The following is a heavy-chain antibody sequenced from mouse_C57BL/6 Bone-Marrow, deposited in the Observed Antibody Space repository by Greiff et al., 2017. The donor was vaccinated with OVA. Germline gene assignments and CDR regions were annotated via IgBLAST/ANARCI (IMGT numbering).Heavy chain of an antibody. Sequence: QVQLQQSGAELVKPGASVKLSCKASGYTFTSYWMHWVKQRPGQGLEWIGMIHPNSGSTNYNEKFKSKATLTVDKSSSTAYMQLSSLTSEDSAVYYCARGGFITTVVADYWGQGTTLTVSS. CDR1: GYTFTSYW. CDR2: IHPNSGST. D-gene: IGHD1-1*01. CDR3: ARGGFITTVVADY. J-gene: IGHJ2*01. V-gene: IGHV1-64*01.